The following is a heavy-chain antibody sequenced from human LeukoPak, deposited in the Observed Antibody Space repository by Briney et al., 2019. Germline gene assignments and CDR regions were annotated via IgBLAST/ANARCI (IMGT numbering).Heavy chain of an antibody. CDR1: GYAFTSYG. J-gene: IGHJ4*02. Sequence: GASVKVSCKATGYAFTSYGISWVRQAPGQGLEWMGWISAYNGSTNYAQKLQGRVTMTTDTSTSTAYMELRSLRSDDTAVYYCARDIRDIVVVVAATDTQFDYWGQGTLVTVSS. V-gene: IGHV1-18*04. CDR3: ARDIRDIVVVVAATDTQFDY. D-gene: IGHD2-15*01. CDR2: ISAYNGST.